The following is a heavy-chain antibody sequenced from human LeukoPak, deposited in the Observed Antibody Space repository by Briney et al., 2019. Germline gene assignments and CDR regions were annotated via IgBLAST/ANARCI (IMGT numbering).Heavy chain of an antibody. J-gene: IGHJ4*02. CDR3: ARVAYSSSWLTTPNDY. V-gene: IGHV1-46*01. Sequence: GASVKVSCKASGYTFTSYYMHWVRQAPGQGLEWLGLINPNGGGTNYAQKFQGRVTMTRDTSTSTVYMELSSLRSEDTAVYYCARVAYSSSWLTTPNDYWGQGTLVTVSS. D-gene: IGHD6-13*01. CDR1: GYTFTSYY. CDR2: INPNGGGT.